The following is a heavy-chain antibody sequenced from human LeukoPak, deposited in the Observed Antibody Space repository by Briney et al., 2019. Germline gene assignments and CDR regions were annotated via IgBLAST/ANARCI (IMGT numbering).Heavy chain of an antibody. Sequence: ASVRVSCKASGYTFTGYYMHWVRHAPGQGLEWMGRINPNSGGTNYAQKFQGRVTMTRDTSISTAYMELSRLRSDDTDVYYCARAARLVVVPAALFYWGQGTLVTVSS. CDR2: INPNSGGT. D-gene: IGHD2-2*01. CDR1: GYTFTGYY. CDR3: ARAARLVVVPAALFY. V-gene: IGHV1-2*05. J-gene: IGHJ4*02.